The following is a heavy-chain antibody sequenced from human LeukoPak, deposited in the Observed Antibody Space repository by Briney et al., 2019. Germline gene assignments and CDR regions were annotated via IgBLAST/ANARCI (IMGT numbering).Heavy chain of an antibody. CDR3: AKDIGDCSSTSCYTGFDY. V-gene: IGHV3-11*01. CDR1: GFTFSDYY. J-gene: IGHJ4*02. D-gene: IGHD2-2*02. CDR2: ISSSGSTI. Sequence: GGSLRLSCAASGFTFSDYYMSWIRQAPGKGLEWVSYISSSGSTIYYADSVKGRFTISRDNAKNSLYLQMNSLRAEDTALYYCAKDIGDCSSTSCYTGFDYWGQGTLVTVSS.